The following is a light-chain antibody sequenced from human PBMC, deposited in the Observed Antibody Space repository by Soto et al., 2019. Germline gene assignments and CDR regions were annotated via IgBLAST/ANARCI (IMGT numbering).Light chain of an antibody. J-gene: IGKJ2*01. Sequence: EIVLTQSPGTLSLSPGERATLTCRASQSVSSNYLTWYQQKPGQAPRLLIYAASSRATGIPDRFSGSGSGTDFTLTIIRLEPADFAVYYCQQFGSSQYTFGQGTKLEIK. CDR1: QSVSSNY. CDR3: QQFGSSQYT. CDR2: AAS. V-gene: IGKV3-20*01.